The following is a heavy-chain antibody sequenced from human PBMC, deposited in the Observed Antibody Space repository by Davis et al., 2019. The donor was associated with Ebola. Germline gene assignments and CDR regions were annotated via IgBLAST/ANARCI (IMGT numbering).Heavy chain of an antibody. J-gene: IGHJ4*02. Sequence: MPSETLSLTCTVSGGSISSSYWSWIRQPPGKGLEWIGSIYYRGSTNYDPSLKSRVTISVDTSKNQFSLKLSSVTAADTAVYYCARGFAVVANYFDYWGQGTLVTVSS. CDR2: IYYRGST. CDR1: GGSISSSY. V-gene: IGHV4-59*01. D-gene: IGHD2-2*01. CDR3: ARGFAVVANYFDY.